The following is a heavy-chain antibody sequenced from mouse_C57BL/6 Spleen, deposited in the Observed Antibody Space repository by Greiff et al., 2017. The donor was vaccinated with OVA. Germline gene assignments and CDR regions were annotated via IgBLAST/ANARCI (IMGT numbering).Heavy chain of an antibody. J-gene: IGHJ4*01. CDR2: IYPGDGDT. V-gene: IGHV1-82*01. Sequence: QVQLKESGPELVKPGASVKISCKASGYAFSSSWMNWVKQRPGKGLEWIGRIYPGDGDTNYNGKFKGKATLTADKSSSTAYMQLSSLTSEDSAVYFCARSSGYPFMDYWGQGTSVTVSS. CDR3: ARSSGYPFMDY. D-gene: IGHD2-2*01. CDR1: GYAFSSSW.